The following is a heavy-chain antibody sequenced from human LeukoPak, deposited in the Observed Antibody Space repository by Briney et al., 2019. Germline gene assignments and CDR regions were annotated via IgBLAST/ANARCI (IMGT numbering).Heavy chain of an antibody. Sequence: KASETLSLTCTVSGGSISSSSTYWGWIRQPPGKGLEWIGSIYYSGSTYYSPSLKSRVTISVDTSKNQFSLKLSSVTAADTAVYYCASQYDSSGYYYFDHWGQGTLVTVSS. V-gene: IGHV4-39*01. J-gene: IGHJ4*02. CDR1: GGSISSSSTY. D-gene: IGHD3-22*01. CDR2: IYYSGST. CDR3: ASQYDSSGYYYFDH.